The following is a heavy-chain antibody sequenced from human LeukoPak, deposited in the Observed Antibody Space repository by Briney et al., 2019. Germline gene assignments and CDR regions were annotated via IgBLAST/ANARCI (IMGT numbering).Heavy chain of an antibody. J-gene: IGHJ6*03. D-gene: IGHD3-22*01. V-gene: IGHV3-30*02. CDR1: GFTFTSYG. Sequence: GGSLRLSCAASGFTFTSYGMHWVRQAPGKGLEWVAFIRYDGSNKYYADSVKGRFTISRDNPKNTLYLQMNSLRAEDTAVYYCAKAPSADHYYGSSGFGNYMDVWGKGTTVTVSS. CDR3: AKAPSADHYYGSSGFGNYMDV. CDR2: IRYDGSNK.